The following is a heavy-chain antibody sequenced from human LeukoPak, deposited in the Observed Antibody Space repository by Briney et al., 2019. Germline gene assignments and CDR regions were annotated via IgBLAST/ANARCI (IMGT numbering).Heavy chain of an antibody. D-gene: IGHD3-10*01. V-gene: IGHV4-30-2*01. CDR2: IYHSGTT. CDR1: GDSISSGDYS. CDR3: ARSYYFGKNYFDF. Sequence: PSETLSLTCTVSGDSISSGDYSWSWLRQPPGKGLEWIGYIYHSGTTYYNPSLKSRVTMSVDGSQSRFSLRLSSVTAADTAVYYCARSYYFGKNYFDFWGQGTLVAVSS. J-gene: IGHJ4*02.